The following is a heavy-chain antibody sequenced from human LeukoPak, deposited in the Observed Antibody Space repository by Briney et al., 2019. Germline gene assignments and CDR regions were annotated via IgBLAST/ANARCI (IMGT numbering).Heavy chain of an antibody. Sequence: EASVKVSCKASGYTFTSYDINWVRQATGQGLEWMGWMNPNSGNTGYAQKFQGRVTMTRNTSISTAYMELSSLRSEDTAVYYCARAYYDSSGYSNFDSWGQGTLVTISS. CDR1: GYTFTSYD. CDR3: ARAYYDSSGYSNFDS. V-gene: IGHV1-8*01. J-gene: IGHJ4*02. CDR2: MNPNSGNT. D-gene: IGHD3-22*01.